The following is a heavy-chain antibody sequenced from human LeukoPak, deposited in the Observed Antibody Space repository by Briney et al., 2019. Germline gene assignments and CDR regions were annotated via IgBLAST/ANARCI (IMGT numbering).Heavy chain of an antibody. CDR2: IKQDGSEK. Sequence: PGGSLRLPCAASGFTFSSYWMSWVRQAPGKGLEWVANIKQDGSEKYYVDSVKGRFTISRDNAKNSLYLQMNSLRAEDTALYYCARVKFTLRKQNHFDYWGQGTLVTVSS. J-gene: IGHJ4*02. CDR3: ARVKFTLRKQNHFDY. V-gene: IGHV3-7*03. CDR1: GFTFSSYW.